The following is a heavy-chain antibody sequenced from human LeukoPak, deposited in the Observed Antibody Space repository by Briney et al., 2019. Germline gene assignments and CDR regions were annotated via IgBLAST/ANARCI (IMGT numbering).Heavy chain of an antibody. CDR2: KSYDGSNK. CDR1: GFTFSSYA. J-gene: IGHJ4*02. V-gene: IGHV3-30-3*01. CDR3: ARDKRRANFDY. D-gene: IGHD1-1*01. Sequence: PGGSLRLSCAASGFTFSSYAMHWVRQAPGKGLEWVAVKSYDGSNKYYADSVKGRFTISRDNSKNTLYLQMNSLRAEDTAVYYCARDKRRANFDYWGQGTLVTVSS.